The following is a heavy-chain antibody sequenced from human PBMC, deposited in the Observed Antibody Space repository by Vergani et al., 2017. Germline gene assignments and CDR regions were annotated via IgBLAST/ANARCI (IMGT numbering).Heavy chain of an antibody. D-gene: IGHD2-2*01. CDR2: IYSGGSST. J-gene: IGHJ2*01. V-gene: IGHV3-23*03. CDR3: AKVYCSSTSCSPRYWYFDL. Sequence: EVQLLESGGGLVQPGGSLRLSCAASGFTFSSYAMSWVRQAPGKGLEWVSVIYSGGSSTYYADSVKGRFTISRDNSKNTLYLQMNSLRAEDTAVYYCAKVYCSSTSCSPRYWYFDLWGRGTLVTVSS. CDR1: GFTFSSYA.